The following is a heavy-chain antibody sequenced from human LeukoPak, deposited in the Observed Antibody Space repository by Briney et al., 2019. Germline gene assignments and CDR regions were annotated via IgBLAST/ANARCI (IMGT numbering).Heavy chain of an antibody. D-gene: IGHD4-17*01. J-gene: IGHJ6*02. Sequence: SETLSLTCTVSGVSISSYYWSWIRQPPGKGLEWIGYIYYSGGTNYNPSLKSRVTISVDTSKNQFSLKLSSVTAADTAVYYCARVLTVTTWDYYYGMDVWGQGTTVTVSS. V-gene: IGHV4-59*01. CDR2: IYYSGGT. CDR3: ARVLTVTTWDYYYGMDV. CDR1: GVSISSYY.